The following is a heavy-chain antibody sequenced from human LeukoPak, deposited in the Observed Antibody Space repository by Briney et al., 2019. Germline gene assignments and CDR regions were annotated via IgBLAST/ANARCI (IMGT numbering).Heavy chain of an antibody. J-gene: IGHJ4*02. CDR3: ANDDTWFGELFTD. CDR1: GFTLSTYW. D-gene: IGHD3-10*01. Sequence: PGGSLRLSCAASGFTLSTYWMHWVRQAPGKGLVWVSRINSDGSNTTYADSVRGRFTISRDNAKNTLYLQMNSLRVEDTAVYYCANDDTWFGELFTDWGQGTLVTVSS. V-gene: IGHV3-74*01. CDR2: INSDGSNT.